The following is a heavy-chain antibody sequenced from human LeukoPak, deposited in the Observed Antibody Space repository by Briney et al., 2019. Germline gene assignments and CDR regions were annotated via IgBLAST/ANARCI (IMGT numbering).Heavy chain of an antibody. Sequence: SETLSLTCTVSGGSISGYYWSWIRQPPGKGLEWIGYIYTSGSTNYNPSLKSRVTISVDTSKNQFSLKLSSVTAADTAVYYCARRADYSSTSCTFDYWGQGTLDTVSS. V-gene: IGHV4-4*09. CDR2: IYTSGST. CDR1: GGSISGYY. J-gene: IGHJ4*02. D-gene: IGHD2-2*01. CDR3: ARRADYSSTSCTFDY.